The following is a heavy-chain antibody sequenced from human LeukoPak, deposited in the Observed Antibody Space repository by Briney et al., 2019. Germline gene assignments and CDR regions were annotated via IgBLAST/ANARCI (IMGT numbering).Heavy chain of an antibody. Sequence: ASVKVSCKASGGTFSSYAISWVRQAPGQGLEWMGWINPKSGGTNYPQNFQGRVSMTRDTSISTAYMELSRLRSDDTAVYYCARLFRGAVNSYYFDYWGQGTLVTVSS. J-gene: IGHJ4*02. V-gene: IGHV1-2*02. CDR3: ARLFRGAVNSYYFDY. CDR1: GGTFSSYA. CDR2: INPKSGGT. D-gene: IGHD3-10*01.